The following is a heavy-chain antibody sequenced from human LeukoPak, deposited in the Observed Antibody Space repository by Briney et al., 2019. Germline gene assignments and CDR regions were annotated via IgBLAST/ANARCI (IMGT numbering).Heavy chain of an antibody. Sequence: GGSLRLSCAASGFTFSSYEMNWVRQAPGKGLGWVSYISSSGSTIYYADSVKGRFTISRDNAENSLYLQMNSLRAEDTAVYYCAREVDFWSGFQGYFEYWGQGTLLTVSS. CDR1: GFTFSSYE. CDR3: AREVDFWSGFQGYFEY. J-gene: IGHJ4*02. CDR2: ISSSGSTI. D-gene: IGHD3-3*01. V-gene: IGHV3-48*03.